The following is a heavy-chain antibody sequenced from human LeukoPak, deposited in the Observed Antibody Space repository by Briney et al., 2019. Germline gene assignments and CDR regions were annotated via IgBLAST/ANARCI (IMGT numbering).Heavy chain of an antibody. CDR3: ARDRLEAVTDDDYFDY. CDR2: ITSGSSTI. Sequence: PGGSLRLSCGASGFTFDTSSMNWVRQAPGKGLEWVAYITSGSSTIYYGDSVKGRFTISRDNAKNSLYLQMKSPRAEDTGVYYCARDRLEAVTDDDYFDYWGQGTLVTVSS. D-gene: IGHD2-21*02. J-gene: IGHJ4*02. CDR1: GFTFDTSS. V-gene: IGHV3-48*01.